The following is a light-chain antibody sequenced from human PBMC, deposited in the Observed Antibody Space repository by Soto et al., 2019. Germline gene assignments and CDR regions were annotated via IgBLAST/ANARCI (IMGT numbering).Light chain of an antibody. Sequence: EVVLTQSPATLSLSPGESATLSCRASQHVPNGQLAWYHQRKPGLPPRLLIHDSFNRATGISDRFRGSGYGTDFTLTIDSLETEDFGIYYCLHYARTLQTFGPGTKVDIK. CDR2: DSF. CDR3: LHYARTLQT. J-gene: IGKJ3*01. V-gene: IGKV3D-20*01. CDR1: QHVPNGQ.